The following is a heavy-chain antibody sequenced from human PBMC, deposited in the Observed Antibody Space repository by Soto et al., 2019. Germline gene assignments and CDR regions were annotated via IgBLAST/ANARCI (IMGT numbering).Heavy chain of an antibody. CDR2: INPSGGST. CDR1: GYTFTSYY. V-gene: IGHV1-46*01. J-gene: IGHJ6*02. D-gene: IGHD3-9*01. Sequence: GASVKVSCKASGYTFTSYYMHWVRQAPGQGLEWMGIINPSGGSTSYAQKFQGRVTMTRDTSTSTVYMELSSLRSEDTAVYYCAREVMSYDILTGRYYYYGMDVWGQGTTVTVSS. CDR3: AREVMSYDILTGRYYYYGMDV.